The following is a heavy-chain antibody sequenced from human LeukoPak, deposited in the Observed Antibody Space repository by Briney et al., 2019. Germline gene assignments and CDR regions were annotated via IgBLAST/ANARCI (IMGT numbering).Heavy chain of an antibody. D-gene: IGHD1-26*01. CDR1: GFIFSNYG. J-gene: IGHJ4*02. CDR3: ARAPLGWELLN. CDR2: INSDGSSA. Sequence: GGSLRLSCAASGFIFSNYGMHWVRQAPGKGLVWVSRINSDGSSASYADSVKGRFTISRDNAKNTLYLQMNSLRAEDTAVYYCARAPLGWELLNWGQGTLVTVSS. V-gene: IGHV3-74*01.